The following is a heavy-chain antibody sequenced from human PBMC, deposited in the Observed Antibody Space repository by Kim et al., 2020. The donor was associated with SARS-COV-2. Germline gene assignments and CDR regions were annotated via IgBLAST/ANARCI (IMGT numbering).Heavy chain of an antibody. V-gene: IGHV3-21*01. Sequence: ADSVKGRFNISRDNAKNSLYLQMNSLRAEDTAVYYCARLDILTGYYYFDYWGQGTLVTVSS. J-gene: IGHJ4*02. CDR3: ARLDILTGYYYFDY. D-gene: IGHD3-9*01.